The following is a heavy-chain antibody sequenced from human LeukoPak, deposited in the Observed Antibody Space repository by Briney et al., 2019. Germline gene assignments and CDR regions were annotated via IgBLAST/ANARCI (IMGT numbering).Heavy chain of an antibody. V-gene: IGHV3-15*01. CDR2: IKSKTDGGTT. Sequence: GGSLRLSCAASGFTFSNAWMSWVRQAPGKGLEWVGRIKSKTDGGTTDYAAPVKGRFTISRDDSKNTLYLQMNSLKTEDTAVYYCTTDMNTMIVVAVLMDVWGKGTTVTVSS. D-gene: IGHD3-22*01. CDR3: TTDMNTMIVVAVLMDV. J-gene: IGHJ6*03. CDR1: GFTFSNAW.